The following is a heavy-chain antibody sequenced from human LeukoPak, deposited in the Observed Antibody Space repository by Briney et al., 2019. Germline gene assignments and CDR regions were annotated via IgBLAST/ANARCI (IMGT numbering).Heavy chain of an antibody. V-gene: IGHV1-69*05. Sequence: PGGSLRLSCAASGFTFSSYAISWVRQAPGQGLEWMGRIIPIFGTANYAQKFQGRVTITTDESTSTAYMELSSLRSEDTAVYYCAREGGKSYGSSFDYWGQGTLVTVSS. D-gene: IGHD5-18*01. CDR1: GFTFSSYA. CDR3: AREGGKSYGSSFDY. CDR2: IIPIFGTA. J-gene: IGHJ4*02.